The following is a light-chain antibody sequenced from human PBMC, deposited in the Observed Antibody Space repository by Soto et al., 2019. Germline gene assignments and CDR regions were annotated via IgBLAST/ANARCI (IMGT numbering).Light chain of an antibody. V-gene: IGKV1-39*01. CDR3: QQNYSTTRT. CDR1: QSISSY. CDR2: AAS. J-gene: IGKJ1*01. Sequence: DIQMTQSPSSMSASVGNRVTITCGASQSISSYLNWYQQKPGKAPNLLIYAASSLQSGVPSRFSGSGSGTDGTLTISSLQTEDGATYYCQQNYSTTRTFGQGTKVDIK.